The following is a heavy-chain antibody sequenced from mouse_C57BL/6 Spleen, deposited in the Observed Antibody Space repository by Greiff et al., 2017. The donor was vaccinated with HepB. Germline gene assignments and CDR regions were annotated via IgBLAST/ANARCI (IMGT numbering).Heavy chain of an antibody. CDR2: IYPGDGDT. D-gene: IGHD4-1*01. CDR1: GYAFSSSW. V-gene: IGHV1-82*01. J-gene: IGHJ3*01. Sequence: VQFQESGPELVKPGASVKISCKASGYAFSSSWMNWVKQRPGKGLEWIGRIYPGDGDTNYNGKFKGKATLTADKSSSTAYMQLSSLTSEDSAVYFCATELGRGGFAYWGQGTLVTVSA. CDR3: ATELGRGGFAY.